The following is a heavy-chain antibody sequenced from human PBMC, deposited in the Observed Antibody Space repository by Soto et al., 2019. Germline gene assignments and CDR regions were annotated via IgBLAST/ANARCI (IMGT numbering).Heavy chain of an antibody. CDR3: ARELHGGSYGMDV. Sequence: EVQLVESGGGLVQPGGSLRLSCAASGFTFSNYDMHWVRQVTGKGLEWVSGITTAGDTYYPGSVKGPFTISREKAKNSLYLQMNSLSAGDTAVYYCARELHGGSYGMDVWGQGTTVTVSS. J-gene: IGHJ6*02. V-gene: IGHV3-13*01. CDR1: GFTFSNYD. CDR2: ITTAGDT.